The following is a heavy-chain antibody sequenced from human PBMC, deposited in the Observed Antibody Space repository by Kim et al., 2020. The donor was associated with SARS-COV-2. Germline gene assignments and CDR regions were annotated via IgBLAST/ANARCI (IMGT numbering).Heavy chain of an antibody. D-gene: IGHD1-7*01. CDR3: ARVPNYANYVNWFDP. CDR2: ISGRGVT. Sequence: GGSLRLSYAASGFRLSGYDMNWVRLAPGKGLEWVSAISGRGVTYYADSVKGRFTISRDDSKNTLSLQMNSLRVEDTAVYYCARVPNYANYVNWFDPWGQGTLVTVSS. CDR1: GFRLSGYD. J-gene: IGHJ5*02. V-gene: IGHV3-23*01.